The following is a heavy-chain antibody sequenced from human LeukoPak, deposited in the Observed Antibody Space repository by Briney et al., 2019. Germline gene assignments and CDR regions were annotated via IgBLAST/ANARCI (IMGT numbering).Heavy chain of an antibody. J-gene: IGHJ4*02. CDR1: GFTFSRYW. V-gene: IGHV3-7*01. D-gene: IGHD6-19*01. CDR2: IKQDGSGE. Sequence: GGSLRLSCVASGFTFSRYWMSWVRQAPGKGLEWVAKIKQDGSGEYYLDSVKGRFTIYRDNAKNSLYLQINSLRADDTAVYFCTTGYSSGWYNEGNYWGQGTLVTVSS. CDR3: TTGYSSGWYNEGNY.